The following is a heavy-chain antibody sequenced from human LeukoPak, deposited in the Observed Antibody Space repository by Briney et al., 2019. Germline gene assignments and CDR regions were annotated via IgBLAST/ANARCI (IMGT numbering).Heavy chain of an antibody. D-gene: IGHD2/OR15-2a*01. Sequence: SETLSPTCTVSGGSISSYYWSWIRQPAGKGLGWIGRIYTCGSTNYNPSLKSRVTMSVDTSKNQFSLKLSSVTAADTAVYYCARARGNPRLVDVWGKGTTVTVSS. V-gene: IGHV4-4*07. CDR2: IYTCGST. J-gene: IGHJ6*04. CDR1: GGSISSYY. CDR3: ARARGNPRLVDV.